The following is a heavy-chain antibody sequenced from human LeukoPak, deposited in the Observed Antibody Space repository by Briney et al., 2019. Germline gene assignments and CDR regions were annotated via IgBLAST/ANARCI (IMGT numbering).Heavy chain of an antibody. CDR1: GGSISSSSYY. J-gene: IGHJ4*02. CDR2: IYYSGST. CDR3: ARLQLTTVTTALFDY. V-gene: IGHV4-39*01. Sequence: PSETLSLTCTVSGGSISSSSYYWGWIRQPPGKGLEWIGSIYYSGSTYYNPSLKSRVTISVDTSKNQFSLKLSSVTAADTAVYYCARLQLTTVTTALFDYWGQGTLVTVSS. D-gene: IGHD4-17*01.